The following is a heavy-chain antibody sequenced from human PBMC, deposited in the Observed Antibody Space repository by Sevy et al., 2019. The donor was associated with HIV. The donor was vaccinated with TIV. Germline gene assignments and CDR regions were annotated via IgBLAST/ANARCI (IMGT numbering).Heavy chain of an antibody. CDR2: IKSKTDGGTT. J-gene: IGHJ4*02. CDR3: STESSDYYDSSGYYPY. D-gene: IGHD3-22*01. V-gene: IGHV3-15*01. CDR1: GFTFSSYA. Sequence: GGSLRLSCAASGFTFSSYAMHWVRQAPGKGLEWVGRIKSKTDGGTTDYAAPVKGRFTISRDDSKNTLYLQMNSLKTEDTAVYYCSTESSDYYDSSGYYPYWGQGTLVTVSS.